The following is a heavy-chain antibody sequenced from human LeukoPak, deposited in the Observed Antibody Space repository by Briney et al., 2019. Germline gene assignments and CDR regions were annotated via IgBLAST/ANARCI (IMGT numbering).Heavy chain of an antibody. D-gene: IGHD6-25*01. CDR1: GGSFSGYY. CDR3: ARSERRAQKDTYYNHYYYMDV. V-gene: IGHV4-34*01. J-gene: IGHJ6*03. CDR2: INHSGST. Sequence: SSETLSLTCAVYGGSFSGYYWSWIRQPPGKGLERIGEINHSGSTNYNPSLKSRVTISVDTSKNQFSLKLSSVTAADTAVYYCARSERRAQKDTYYNHYYYMDVWGKGTTVTVSS.